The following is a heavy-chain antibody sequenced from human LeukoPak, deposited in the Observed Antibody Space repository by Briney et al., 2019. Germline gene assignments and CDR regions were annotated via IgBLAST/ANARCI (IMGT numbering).Heavy chain of an antibody. D-gene: IGHD3-22*01. Sequence: GGSLRLSCATSGFTFSNYEMNWVRQAPGKGLEWVSSISSSSSYIYYADSVKGRFTISRDNAKNSLYLQMNSLRAEDTAVYYCARDPDYDSSGYYYGRGSQHWFDPWGQGTLVTVSP. CDR3: ARDPDYDSSGYYYGRGSQHWFDP. CDR1: GFTFSNYE. V-gene: IGHV3-21*01. J-gene: IGHJ5*02. CDR2: ISSSSSYI.